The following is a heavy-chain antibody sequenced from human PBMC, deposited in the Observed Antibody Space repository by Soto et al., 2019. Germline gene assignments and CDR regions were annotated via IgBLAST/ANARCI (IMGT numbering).Heavy chain of an antibody. CDR1: GGSVSSGSYY. J-gene: IGHJ6*02. CDR2: IYYSGST. CDR3: ARDKNQGVAVAGIYYYYYGMDV. V-gene: IGHV4-61*01. Sequence: LSLTCTVSGGSVSSGSYYWSWIRQPPGKGLEWIGYIYYSGSTNYNPSLKSRVTISVDTSKNQFSLKLSSVTAADTAVYYCARDKNQGVAVAGIYYYYYGMDVWGQGTTVTVSS. D-gene: IGHD6-19*01.